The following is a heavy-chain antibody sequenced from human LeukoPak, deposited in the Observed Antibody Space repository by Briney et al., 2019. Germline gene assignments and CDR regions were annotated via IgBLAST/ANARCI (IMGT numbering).Heavy chain of an antibody. CDR1: GGTFSSYA. J-gene: IGHJ4*02. V-gene: IGHV1-69*05. D-gene: IGHD2-21*02. CDR2: IIPIFGTA. CDR3: ARGGFLCGGDCPFDY. Sequence: SVKVSCKGSGGTFSSYAISWVRQAPGQGLEGVGRIIPIFGTANYAQKFQGRVTITTDESTSTAYMELSSLRSEDTAVYYCARGGFLCGGDCPFDYWGQGTLVTVSS.